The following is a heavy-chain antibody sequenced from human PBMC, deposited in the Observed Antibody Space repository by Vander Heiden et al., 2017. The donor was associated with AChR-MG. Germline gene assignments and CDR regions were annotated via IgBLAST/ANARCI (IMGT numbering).Heavy chain of an antibody. D-gene: IGHD6-19*01. V-gene: IGHV2-5*02. Sequence: QITLKESGPTLVKPTQTLTLTCTFSGFFLSTSGVAVGWIRQSPGKALEWLALMYWDDDKRYSPSLKSRLTITKDTSKNQVVLTMTNMDPVDTATYYCALARDETPLSQYYFDYWGQGTLVTVSS. CDR3: ALARDETPLSQYYFDY. J-gene: IGHJ4*02. CDR2: MYWDDDK. CDR1: GFFLSTSGVA.